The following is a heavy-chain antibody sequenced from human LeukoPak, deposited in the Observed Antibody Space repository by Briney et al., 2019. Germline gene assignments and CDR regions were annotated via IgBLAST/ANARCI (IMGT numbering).Heavy chain of an antibody. CDR3: ARGKVAARQGNYYYYYGMDV. V-gene: IGHV1-69*04. J-gene: IGHJ6*02. CDR1: GGTFSSYA. Sequence: SVKVSCKASGGTFSSYAISWVRQAPGQGLEWMGKIIPILGIANYAQKFQGRVTITADKSTSTAYMELSSLRSEDTAVYYCARGKVAARQGNYYYYYGMDVWGQGTTVTVSS. CDR2: IIPILGIA. D-gene: IGHD6-6*01.